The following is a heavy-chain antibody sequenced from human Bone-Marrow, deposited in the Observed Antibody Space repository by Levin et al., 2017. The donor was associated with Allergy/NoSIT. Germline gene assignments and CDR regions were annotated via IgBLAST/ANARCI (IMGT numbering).Heavy chain of an antibody. CDR3: EATYYYDNNAPPGDY. CDR2: IKSKSAGGTT. D-gene: IGHD3-22*01. J-gene: IGHJ4*02. Sequence: PGGSLRLSCAASGFTFSNAWMNWVRQAPGKGLEWVGRIKSKSAGGTTDYSAPVKGRFTISRDDSKNTLFLQMNSLKIEDTAFYYCEATYYYDNNAPPGDYWGQGALVTVSS. CDR1: GFTFSNAW. V-gene: IGHV3-15*01.